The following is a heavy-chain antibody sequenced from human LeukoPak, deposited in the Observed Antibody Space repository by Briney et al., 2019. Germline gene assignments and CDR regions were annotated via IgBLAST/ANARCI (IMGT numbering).Heavy chain of an antibody. J-gene: IGHJ3*02. CDR1: GYTFTSYG. CDR2: ISAYNGNT. V-gene: IGHV1-18*01. CDR3: ARVAGLDDAFDI. D-gene: IGHD3/OR15-3a*01. Sequence: ASVKVSCKASGYTFTSYGISWVRQAPGQGLEWMGWISAYNGNTNYAQKLQGRVTMTTDTSTSTACMELRSLRSDDTAVYYCARVAGLDDAFDIWGQGTMVTVSS.